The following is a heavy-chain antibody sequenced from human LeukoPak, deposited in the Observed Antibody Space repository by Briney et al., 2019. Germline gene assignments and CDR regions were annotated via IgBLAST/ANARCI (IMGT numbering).Heavy chain of an antibody. CDR1: GFTFGSYW. CDR3: ARDWFEYYGSGSLY. J-gene: IGHJ4*02. CDR2: IKQDGGEK. D-gene: IGHD3-10*01. V-gene: IGHV3-7*01. Sequence: GGSLRLSCAASGFTFGSYWMSWVRQAPGKGLEWVANIKQDGGEKYYVDSVKGRFTISRDNAKNSLYLQMNSLRAEDTAVYYCARDWFEYYGSGSLYWGQGTLVTVSS.